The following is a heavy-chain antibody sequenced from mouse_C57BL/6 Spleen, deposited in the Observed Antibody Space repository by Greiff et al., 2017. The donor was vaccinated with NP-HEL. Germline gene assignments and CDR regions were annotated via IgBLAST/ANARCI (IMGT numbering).Heavy chain of an antibody. J-gene: IGHJ1*03. Sequence: VQLQQSGPELVKPGASVKIPCKASGYTFTDYNMDWVKQSHGKSLEWIGDINPNNGGTIYNQKFKGKATLTVDKSSSTAYMELRSLTSEDTAVYYCARFSYYYGSSYPLRYFDVWGTGTTVTVSS. V-gene: IGHV1-18*01. CDR1: GYTFTDYN. D-gene: IGHD1-1*01. CDR2: INPNNGGT. CDR3: ARFSYYYGSSYPLRYFDV.